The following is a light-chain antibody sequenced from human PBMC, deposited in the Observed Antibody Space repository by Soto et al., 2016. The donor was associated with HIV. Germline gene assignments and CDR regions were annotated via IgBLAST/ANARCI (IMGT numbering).Light chain of an antibody. CDR1: NIGTKS. J-gene: IGLJ2*01. V-gene: IGLV3-21*03. CDR2: DDH. CDR3: QVWDSSSDHPHVV. Sequence: SYVLTQSPSVSVAPGKTATITCGGNNIGTKSVHWYQQGPGQAPVLVVYDDHDRPSGIPERFSGSNSGNTATLTLNSVEAGDEADYYCQVWDSSSDHPHVVFGGGTKLTVL.